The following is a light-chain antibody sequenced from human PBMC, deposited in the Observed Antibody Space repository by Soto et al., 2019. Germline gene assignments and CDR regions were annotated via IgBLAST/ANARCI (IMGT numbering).Light chain of an antibody. V-gene: IGKV3-20*01. CDR3: QQYGSSPRT. J-gene: IGKJ1*01. CDR2: GAS. CDR1: QSVSYY. Sequence: EIVFTQSPGTLSLSPGERATLSCRASQSVSYYLAWYQQKPGQAPRLLIYGASSGATGIPDRFSGSGSGTDFTLTISRLEPEDFAVYYCQQYGSSPRTFGQGTKVDIK.